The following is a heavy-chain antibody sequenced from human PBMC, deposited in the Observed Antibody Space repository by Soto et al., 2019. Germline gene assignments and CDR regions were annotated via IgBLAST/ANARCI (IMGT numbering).Heavy chain of an antibody. Sequence: EVQLVESGGGLVKPGGSLRLSCAASGFTFSSYSMNWVRQAPGKGLEWVSSISSSSSYIYYADSVKGRFTITRDNAKNSLYLQMNSLGAEDTAVYYCARGRGAAGTDSVQSYGMDVWGQGTTVTVSS. V-gene: IGHV3-21*01. J-gene: IGHJ6*02. CDR2: ISSSSSYI. CDR3: ARGRGAAGTDSVQSYGMDV. CDR1: GFTFSSYS. D-gene: IGHD6-13*01.